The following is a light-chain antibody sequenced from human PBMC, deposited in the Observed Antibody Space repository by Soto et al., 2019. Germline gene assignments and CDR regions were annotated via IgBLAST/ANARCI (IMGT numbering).Light chain of an antibody. Sequence: QSVLTQPPSVSAAPGQNVTIMCSGTRSNIGHNYVCWYQQLPGTAPKFLIYDNNERPSGTPDRFSGSKSGTSATLGITGLXXXXXXXXYCASWDSSLSALVFGTGTKLTV. CDR3: ASWDSSLSALV. V-gene: IGLV1-51*01. J-gene: IGLJ1*01. CDR2: DNN. CDR1: RSNIGHNY.